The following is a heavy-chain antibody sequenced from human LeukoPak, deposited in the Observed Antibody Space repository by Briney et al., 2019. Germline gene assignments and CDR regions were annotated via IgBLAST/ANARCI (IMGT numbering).Heavy chain of an antibody. Sequence: GASVKVSCKASGYTFTSYAMNWVRQAPGQGLEWMGWINTNTGNPTYAQGFTGWFVFSLDTSVSTAYLQISSLKAEDTAVYYCARLRSGYCSGGSCRWFDPWGQGTLVTVSS. CDR2: INTNTGNP. CDR1: GYTFTSYA. CDR3: ARLRSGYCSGGSCRWFDP. J-gene: IGHJ5*02. V-gene: IGHV7-4-1*02. D-gene: IGHD2-15*01.